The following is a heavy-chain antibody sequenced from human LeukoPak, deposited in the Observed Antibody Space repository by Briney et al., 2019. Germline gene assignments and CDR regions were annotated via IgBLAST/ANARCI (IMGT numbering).Heavy chain of an antibody. CDR1: GFTFSSYW. V-gene: IGHV3-74*01. J-gene: IGHJ4*02. D-gene: IGHD6-6*01. CDR3: ARPPRIAARAYYFDY. Sequence: GGSLRLSCAASGFTFSSYWMHWVRQAPGKGLVWVSRINTDGSSTSYADSVKGRFTTSRDNAKNTLYLQMNSLRAEDTAVYCCARPPRIAARAYYFDYWGQGTLVTVSS. CDR2: INTDGSST.